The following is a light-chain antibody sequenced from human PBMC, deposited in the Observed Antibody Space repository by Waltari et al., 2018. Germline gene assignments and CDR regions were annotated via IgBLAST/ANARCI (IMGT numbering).Light chain of an antibody. CDR1: SSDVGGHNH. CDR3: NSFTSSTTWV. Sequence: QSALTQPASVSGSPGQSITLSCPGTSSDVGGHNHVSWYQQHPGQAPKLLIYDVTKWPSGVSDRFSGSKSGNTASLTIAGLQAEDEADYYCNSFTSSTTWVFGGGTRVTVL. CDR2: DVT. V-gene: IGLV2-14*03. J-gene: IGLJ3*02.